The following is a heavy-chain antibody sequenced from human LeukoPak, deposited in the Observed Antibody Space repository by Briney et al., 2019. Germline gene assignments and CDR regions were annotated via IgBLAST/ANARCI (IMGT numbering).Heavy chain of an antibody. CDR2: INPNSGGT. V-gene: IGHV1-2*02. J-gene: IGHJ4*02. Sequence: ASVKVSCKASGYTFTGYYMHWVRQAPGQGLEWMGWINPNSGGTNYAQKFQGRVTMTRDTSISTAYMELSRLRSDDTALYYCARGGPRGYSYGLIDYWGQGTLVTVSS. D-gene: IGHD5-18*01. CDR3: ARGGPRGYSYGLIDY. CDR1: GYTFTGYY.